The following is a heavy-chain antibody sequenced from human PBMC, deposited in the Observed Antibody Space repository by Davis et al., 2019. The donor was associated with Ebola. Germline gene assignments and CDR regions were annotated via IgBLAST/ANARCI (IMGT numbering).Heavy chain of an antibody. CDR2: INQEGSAK. Sequence: PGGSLRLSCAASGFTFSNYWMTWVRQAPGKGLEWVANINQEGSAKSYVDSVKGRFTISRDNAKNSLDLQMNSLRAEDTAVYYCTRAKWTTYCSGDCQGIFDCWGQGTLVTVSS. V-gene: IGHV3-7*03. CDR1: GFTFSNYW. CDR3: TRAKWTTYCSGDCQGIFDC. J-gene: IGHJ4*02. D-gene: IGHD2-21*02.